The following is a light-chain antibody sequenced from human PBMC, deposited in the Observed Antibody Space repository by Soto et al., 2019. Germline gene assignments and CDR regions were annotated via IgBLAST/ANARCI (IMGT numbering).Light chain of an antibody. CDR2: GAS. CDR1: QSVSSSS. J-gene: IGKJ1*01. CDR3: QQYGSSPRT. V-gene: IGKV3-20*01. Sequence: EIVLTQSPGHLSLSPGERATLSCRASQSVSSSSLAWYQQRRGQAPRLLIHGASSRATGIPDRFSGSGSGTDFTLTISRLEPEDFAVYYCQQYGSSPRTLGQGTKVDSK.